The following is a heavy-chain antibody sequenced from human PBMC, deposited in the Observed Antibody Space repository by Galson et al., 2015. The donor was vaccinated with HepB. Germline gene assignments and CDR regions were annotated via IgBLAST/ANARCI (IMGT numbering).Heavy chain of an antibody. CDR2: ISGYNGNT. D-gene: IGHD2-21*02. CDR3: AKNYRVTPYSFDY. Sequence: SVKVSCKASGYTFTTYGISWVRQAPGQGLERMGWISGYNGNTKYAQKFQGRVTMTTDTSTSTAYMELRSLRSDDTAMYYCAKNYRVTPYSFDYWGQGTLSPSPQ. V-gene: IGHV1-18*04. CDR1: GYTFTTYG. J-gene: IGHJ4*02.